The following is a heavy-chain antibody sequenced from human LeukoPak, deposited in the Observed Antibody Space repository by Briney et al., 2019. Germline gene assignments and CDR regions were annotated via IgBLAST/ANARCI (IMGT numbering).Heavy chain of an antibody. CDR2: ITADGGGT. CDR3: AKETSSGNFVTIDC. V-gene: IGHV3-23*01. D-gene: IGHD1-26*01. CDR1: GFTFRGYV. Sequence: PGGSLRLSCAASGFTFRGYVMSWVRQAPGKGLEWVSAITADGGGTNHADSVKGRFTISRDNSKNTLYLQMNSLRAEDTAVYYCAKETSSGNFVTIDCWGQGTLVTVSS. J-gene: IGHJ4*02.